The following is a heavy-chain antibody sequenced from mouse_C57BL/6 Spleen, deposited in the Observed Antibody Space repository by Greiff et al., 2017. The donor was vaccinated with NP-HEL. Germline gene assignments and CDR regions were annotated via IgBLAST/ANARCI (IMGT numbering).Heavy chain of an antibody. CDR1: GYSFTGYY. V-gene: IGHV1-42*01. CDR3: ARVLLRYPHWYFDV. J-gene: IGHJ1*03. D-gene: IGHD1-1*01. CDR2: INPSTGGT. Sequence: EVQLQQSGPELVKPGASVKISCKASGYSFTGYYMNWVKQSPEKSLEWIGEINPSTGGTTYNQKFKAKATLTVDKSSSTAYMQLTSLTSEDSAVYYCARVLLRYPHWYFDVWGTGTTVTVSS.